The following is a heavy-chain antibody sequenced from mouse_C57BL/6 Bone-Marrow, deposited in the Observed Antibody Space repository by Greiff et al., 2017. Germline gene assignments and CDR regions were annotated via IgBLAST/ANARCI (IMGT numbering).Heavy chain of an antibody. D-gene: IGHD2-4*01. J-gene: IGHJ3*01. Sequence: VQLQQSGAELVRPGASVKLSCTASGFNIKDDYMHWVKQRPEQGLEWIGWIDPENGDTEYASKFQGKATITADTSSHTAYLPLRSLTSEDTAVYYYTTPYDYDDPRGFAYWGQGTQVTVSA. CDR2: IDPENGDT. V-gene: IGHV14-4*01. CDR1: GFNIKDDY. CDR3: TTPYDYDDPRGFAY.